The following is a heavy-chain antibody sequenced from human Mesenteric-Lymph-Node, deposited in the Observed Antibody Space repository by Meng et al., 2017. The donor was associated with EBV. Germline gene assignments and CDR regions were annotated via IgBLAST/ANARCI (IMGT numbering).Heavy chain of an antibody. D-gene: IGHD6-13*01. J-gene: IGHJ4*02. CDR1: GGSFSEYY. CDR2: VYYGGSA. V-gene: IGHV4-34*01. Sequence: QLALCELGPVLLRPSETLSLTCAVSGGSFSEYYWSWIRQPPGKGLEWIGNVYYGGSAYYNPSLKSRVTISADTSNNQFSLTLSSVTAADTAVYYCAGRRVASSWADYWGQGTLVTVSS. CDR3: AGRRVASSWADY.